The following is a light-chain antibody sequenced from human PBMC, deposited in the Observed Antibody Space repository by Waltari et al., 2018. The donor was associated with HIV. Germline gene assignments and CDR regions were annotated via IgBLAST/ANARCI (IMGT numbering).Light chain of an antibody. Sequence: QSALTQPASLSGSPGQSIRISCTGTGNDIGTYNYVAWYQHRPGIAPKLIIYDVNNRPSGISDRFSGSKSGNAASLTISRLQPEDEADYYCSSYTTSSLYVFGTGT. J-gene: IGLJ1*01. CDR3: SSYTTSSLYV. CDR1: GNDIGTYNY. CDR2: DVN. V-gene: IGLV2-14*01.